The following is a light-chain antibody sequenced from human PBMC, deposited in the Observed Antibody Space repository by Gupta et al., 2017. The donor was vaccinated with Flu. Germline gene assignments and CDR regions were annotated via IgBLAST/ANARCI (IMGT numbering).Light chain of an antibody. V-gene: IGLV3-21*02. J-gene: IGLJ2*01. CDR2: DDT. CDR3: QVWDSSTDHVV. CDR1: NIGTKS. Sequence: SYVLTPPPSVSVAPGRTARITCGGNNIGTKSVHWYQQKPGQAPILVVFDDTDRPSGIPERFSGSNSGDTATLTISRVEAGDEAGYYCQVWDSSTDHVVFGGETKLTVL.